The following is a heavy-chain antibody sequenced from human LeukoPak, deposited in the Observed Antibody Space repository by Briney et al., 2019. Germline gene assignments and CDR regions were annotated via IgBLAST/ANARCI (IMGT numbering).Heavy chain of an antibody. CDR2: ISGSGGST. J-gene: IGHJ4*02. CDR3: AKDRGDGDIFDY. CDR1: GFTFSSYA. D-gene: IGHD4-17*01. Sequence: GGSLRLSCAASGFTFSSYAMNWVRQAPGKGLEWVSAISGSGGSTYYADSVKGRFTISRDNSKNTLYLQMNSLRAEDTAVYYCAKDRGDGDIFDYWGQGTLVTVSS. V-gene: IGHV3-23*01.